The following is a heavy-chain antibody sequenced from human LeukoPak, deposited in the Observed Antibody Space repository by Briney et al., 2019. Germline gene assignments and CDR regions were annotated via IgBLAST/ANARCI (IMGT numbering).Heavy chain of an antibody. CDR1: GFTFSTYS. D-gene: IGHD3-22*01. Sequence: GGSLRLSCAASGFTFSTYSMNWVRQAPGKGLEWVGRIKSKTDGGTTDYAASVKGRFTISRDDSKNTLYLQMNSLKTEDTAVYFCTTDDYYDSSGYFPGFGSWGQGTLVTVSS. V-gene: IGHV3-15*01. CDR2: IKSKTDGGTT. CDR3: TTDDYYDSSGYFPGFGS. J-gene: IGHJ4*02.